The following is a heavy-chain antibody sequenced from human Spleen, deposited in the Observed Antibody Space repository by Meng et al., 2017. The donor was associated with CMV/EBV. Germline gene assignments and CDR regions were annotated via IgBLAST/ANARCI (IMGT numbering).Heavy chain of an antibody. CDR2: INAFNGKT. V-gene: IGHV1-18*01. J-gene: IGHJ5*02. CDR1: GYKFNSYG. Sequence: ASVKVSCKASGYKFNSYGIGWVRQAPGQGLEWLGWINAFNGKTNYGQKLQGRVTMTTDTSTSTASLELRSLRSDDTAVYYCARVQISTGWSTPEYNWFDPWGLGTLVTVS. D-gene: IGHD3-9*01. CDR3: ARVQISTGWSTPEYNWFDP.